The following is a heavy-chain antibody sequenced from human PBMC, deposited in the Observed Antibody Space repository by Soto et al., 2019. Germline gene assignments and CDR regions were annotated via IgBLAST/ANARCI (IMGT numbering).Heavy chain of an antibody. J-gene: IGHJ3*02. CDR3: ARGGGWIDAFDI. Sequence: QVQLQQWGAGLLKPSETLSLTCAVYGGSFSGYYWSWIRQPPGKGLEWIGEINHSGSTTYNPSLKSRVTISVDTSKNQFSLKLSSVTAADTAVYYCARGGGWIDAFDIWGQGTMVTVSS. CDR2: INHSGST. D-gene: IGHD5-12*01. CDR1: GGSFSGYY. V-gene: IGHV4-34*01.